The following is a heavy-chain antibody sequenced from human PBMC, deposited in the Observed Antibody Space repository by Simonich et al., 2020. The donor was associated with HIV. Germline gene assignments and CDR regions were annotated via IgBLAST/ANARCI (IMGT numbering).Heavy chain of an antibody. V-gene: IGHV1-18*01. CDR2: INPYNLNT. CDR1: GGTFSSQV. J-gene: IGHJ4*02. D-gene: IGHD1-7*01. CDR3: ARGTRFDY. Sequence: QVQLVQSGAEVKKPGSSVKVSCKASGGTFSSQVISWVRQAPGQGLEWMGGINPYNLNTNYAQKLQELQGRVTMTPDTTTSTVYMELRSLTSDDTAVYYCARGTRFDYWGQGTLVIVSS.